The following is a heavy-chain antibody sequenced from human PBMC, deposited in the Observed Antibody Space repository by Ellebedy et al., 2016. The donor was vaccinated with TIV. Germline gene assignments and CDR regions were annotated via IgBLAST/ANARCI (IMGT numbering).Heavy chain of an antibody. D-gene: IGHD2-2*01. J-gene: IGHJ4*02. CDR1: GGSISSYY. V-gene: IGHV4-59*08. Sequence: SETLSLXCTVSGGSISSYYWSWIRQTPGKGLEWIGSISYYGNTNYNPSLKSRVTISVDTSKNQFSLNLSSVTAADTAVYYCASPGFNAYVGYFDYWGQGTLVTVSS. CDR3: ASPGFNAYVGYFDY. CDR2: ISYYGNT.